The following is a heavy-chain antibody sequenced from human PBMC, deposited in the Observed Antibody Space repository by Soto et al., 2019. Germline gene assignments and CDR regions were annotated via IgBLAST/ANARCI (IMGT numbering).Heavy chain of an antibody. J-gene: IGHJ3*01. CDR1: GFSLTNPIMG. D-gene: IGHD5-12*01. CDR2: IFPNDDK. CDR3: ARMKLATLNAAYDV. Sequence: QVTLKESGPVLVKPTETLTLTCTVSGFSLTNPIMGVSWLRQPPGKALEWLAHIFPNDDKSYSTSLKSRLTISKDTSKSQVVLTLTNMDPVDTATYYCARMKLATLNAAYDVWGQGTKVTVSS. V-gene: IGHV2-26*01.